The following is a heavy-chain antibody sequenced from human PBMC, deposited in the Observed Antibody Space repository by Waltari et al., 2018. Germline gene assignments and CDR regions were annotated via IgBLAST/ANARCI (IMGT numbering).Heavy chain of an antibody. Sequence: QVQLQQWGAGLLKTSETLSLTCAVYGGSFSGYYWLWIRRPHGKGLESIGEINHSGSTNDNSSNKSLVTISVDTSKSQFSLKRSSVTAADTALYYCAIAYYDYVWGSLAYFDYWGQGTLVTVSS. CDR1: GGSFSGYY. J-gene: IGHJ4*02. D-gene: IGHD3-16*01. CDR2: INHSGST. V-gene: IGHV4-34*01. CDR3: AIAYYDYVWGSLAYFDY.